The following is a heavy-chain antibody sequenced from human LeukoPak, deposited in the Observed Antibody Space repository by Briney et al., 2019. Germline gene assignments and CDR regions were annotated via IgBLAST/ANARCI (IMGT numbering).Heavy chain of an antibody. CDR1: GFTVSSNY. J-gene: IGHJ6*03. CDR2: IYSGGST. CDR3: AREGPSGYYPYYYYYYMDV. Sequence: PGGSLRLSCAASGFTVSSNYMSWVRQAPGKGLEWVSVIYSGGSTYYADSVKGRFTISRDNSKNTLYLQMNSLRAEDTAVYYCAREGPSGYYPYYYYYYMDVWGKGTTVTVSS. V-gene: IGHV3-53*01. D-gene: IGHD3-22*01.